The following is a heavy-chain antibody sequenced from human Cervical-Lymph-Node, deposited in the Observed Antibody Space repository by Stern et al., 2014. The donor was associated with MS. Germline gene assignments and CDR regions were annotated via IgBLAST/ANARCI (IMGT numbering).Heavy chain of an antibody. Sequence: VQLVESGGGVVQPGRSLRLSCAASGFTFTTYSLHWVRQVPGKGLEWVAFISYDGSDKDYSDAVKGRFTISRDNSKNTLNLQMNSLRAEDTAVYYCAREEYRSGWSDYWGQGTLVTVSS. V-gene: IGHV3-30*01. CDR3: AREEYRSGWSDY. CDR1: GFTFTTYS. CDR2: ISYDGSDK. D-gene: IGHD6-19*01. J-gene: IGHJ4*02.